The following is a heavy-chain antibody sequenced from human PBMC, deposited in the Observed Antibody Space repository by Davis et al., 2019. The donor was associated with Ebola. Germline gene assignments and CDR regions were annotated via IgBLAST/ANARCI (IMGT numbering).Heavy chain of an antibody. Sequence: SETLSLTCAVYGLSFSGYYWSWIRQPPGKGLEWIGEINHSGSTNYNPSLKSRVTISVDTSKNQFSLKLSSVTAADTAVYYCARARYYYGRGRLDPWGQGTLVTVSS. CDR1: GLSFSGYY. V-gene: IGHV4-34*01. CDR3: ARARYYYGRGRLDP. J-gene: IGHJ5*02. D-gene: IGHD3-10*02. CDR2: INHSGST.